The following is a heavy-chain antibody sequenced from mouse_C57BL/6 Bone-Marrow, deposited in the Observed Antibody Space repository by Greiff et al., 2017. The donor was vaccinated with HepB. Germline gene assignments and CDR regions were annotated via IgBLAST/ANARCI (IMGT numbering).Heavy chain of an antibody. CDR3: ASGGGVDY. Sequence: DVKLVESGPELVKPGASVKISCKASGYSITGYYMNWVKQSPEKSLEWIGEINPSTGGTTYNQKFKAKATLTVDKSSSTAYMQLKSLTSEDSAVYYCASGGGVDYWGQGTTLTVSS. CDR1: GYSITGYY. J-gene: IGHJ2*01. V-gene: IGHV1-42*01. CDR2: INPSTGGT.